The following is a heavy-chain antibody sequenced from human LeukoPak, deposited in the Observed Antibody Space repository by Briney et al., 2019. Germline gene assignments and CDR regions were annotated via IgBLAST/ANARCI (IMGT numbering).Heavy chain of an antibody. CDR3: AKSYSDTVTPCGY. V-gene: IGHV3-30*18. Sequence: GRSLRLSCAASGFTFSSYGMHWVRQAPGKGLEWVAVISYDGSNKYYADSVKGRFTISRDNSKNTLYLQMNSLRAEDTAVYYCAKSYSDTVTPCGYWGQGTLVTVSS. CDR2: ISYDGSNK. D-gene: IGHD4-17*01. CDR1: GFTFSSYG. J-gene: IGHJ4*02.